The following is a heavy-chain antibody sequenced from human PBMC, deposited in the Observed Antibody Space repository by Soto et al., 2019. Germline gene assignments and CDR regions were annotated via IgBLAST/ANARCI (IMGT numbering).Heavy chain of an antibody. CDR3: AGGYNDYGLARSFDY. D-gene: IGHD5-12*01. CDR2: IYYSGST. J-gene: IGHJ4*02. Sequence: QVQLQESGPGLVKPSQTLSLTCTVSGGSLSSGGYYWSWIRQHPGKGLEWIGYIYYSGSTYYNSSLKSRVTISVDTSKNQFSLKVSSVTAADTALYYCAGGYNDYGLARSFDYWGQGTLVTVSS. CDR1: GGSLSSGGYY. V-gene: IGHV4-31*03.